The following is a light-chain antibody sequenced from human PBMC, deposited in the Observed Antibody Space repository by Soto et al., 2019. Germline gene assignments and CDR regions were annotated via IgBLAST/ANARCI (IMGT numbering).Light chain of an antibody. CDR1: QSVSSSY. V-gene: IGKV3-20*01. CDR2: GAS. J-gene: IGKJ2*01. CDR3: QQYGSSGYT. Sequence: EIVLTQSPGTLSLSPWERATLSCRASQSVSSSYFAWYQQKPGQAPRLLIYGASSRATGIPDRFSGSGSGTDFTLTISRLEPEDFAVYYCQQYGSSGYTFGQGTKLEIK.